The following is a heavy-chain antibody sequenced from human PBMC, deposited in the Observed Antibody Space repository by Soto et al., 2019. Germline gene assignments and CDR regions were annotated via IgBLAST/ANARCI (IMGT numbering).Heavy chain of an antibody. CDR1: GGSISSGDYY. CDR2: IYYSGST. J-gene: IGHJ5*02. Sequence: SETLSLTCTVSGGSISSGDYYWSWIRQPPGKGLEWIGYIYYSGSTYYNPSLKSRVTISVDTSKNQFSLKLSSVTAADTAVYYCARQVVAYCSGGRCYSPNRHWFDPWGQGTLVTVSS. CDR3: ARQVVAYCSGGRCYSPNRHWFDP. D-gene: IGHD2-15*01. V-gene: IGHV4-39*01.